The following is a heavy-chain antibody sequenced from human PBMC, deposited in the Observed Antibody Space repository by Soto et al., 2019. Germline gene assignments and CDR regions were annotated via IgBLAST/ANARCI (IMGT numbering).Heavy chain of an antibody. Sequence: PSETLSLTCAVYGGSFSGYYWSWIRQPPGKGLEWIGEINHSGSTNYNPSLKSRVTISVDTSKNQFSLKLSSVTAADTAVYYCAHITYGSRSHTNSFDYWGQGTLVTVSS. CDR1: GGSFSGYY. CDR3: AHITYGSRSHTNSFDY. CDR2: INHSGST. J-gene: IGHJ4*02. D-gene: IGHD3-10*01. V-gene: IGHV4-34*01.